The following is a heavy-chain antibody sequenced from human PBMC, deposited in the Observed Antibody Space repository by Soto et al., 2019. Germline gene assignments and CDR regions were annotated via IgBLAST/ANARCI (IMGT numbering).Heavy chain of an antibody. V-gene: IGHV3-15*07. J-gene: IGHJ4*02. CDR2: IKSKTDGGTT. CDR1: GFTFSNAW. D-gene: IGHD3-3*01. CDR3: TTAGTYYDFWSGYSTNFDY. Sequence: PGGSLRLSCAASGFTFSNAWMNWVRQAPGKGLEWVGRIKSKTDGGTTDYAAPVKGRFTISRDDSKNTLYLQMNSLKTEDTAVYYCTTAGTYYDFWSGYSTNFDYWGQGTLVTVSS.